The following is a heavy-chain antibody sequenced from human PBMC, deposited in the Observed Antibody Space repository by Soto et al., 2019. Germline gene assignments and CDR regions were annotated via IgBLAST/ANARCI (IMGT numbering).Heavy chain of an antibody. J-gene: IGHJ6*03. CDR1: GFTFSSYA. D-gene: IGHD2-2*01. Sequence: PGGSLRLSCAASGFTFSSYAMSWVRQAPGKGLEWVSAISGSGGSTYYADSVKGRFTISRDNSKNTLYLQMNSLRAEDTAVYYCAKGREVPAAMGYYYYMDGWGKGTTVTVSS. CDR3: AKGREVPAAMGYYYYMDG. CDR2: ISGSGGST. V-gene: IGHV3-23*01.